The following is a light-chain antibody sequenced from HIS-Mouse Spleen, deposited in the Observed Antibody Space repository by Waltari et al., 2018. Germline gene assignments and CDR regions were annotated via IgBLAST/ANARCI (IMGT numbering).Light chain of an antibody. V-gene: IGKV1-5*03. J-gene: IGKJ2*01. CDR2: KAS. CDR1: QSISSW. CDR3: QQYNSYSPKYT. Sequence: DIQMTQSPSTLSASVGDRVTITCRASQSISSWLAWYKQKPGKAPKLLSYKASSLESGVPSRFSGSGSGTEFTLTISSLQPDDFATYYCQQYNSYSPKYTFGQGTKLEIK.